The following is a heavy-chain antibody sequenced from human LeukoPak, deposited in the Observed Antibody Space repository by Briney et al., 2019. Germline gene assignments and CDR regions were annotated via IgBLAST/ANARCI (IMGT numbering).Heavy chain of an antibody. D-gene: IGHD2-8*01. J-gene: IGHJ5*02. CDR2: INHSGST. CDR1: GGTFSGYY. V-gene: IGHV4-34*01. CDR3: ARGTPPIFVLILYPITKWFDP. Sequence: PAETLSLTCAVSGGTFSGYYWSWIRQPPGKGLEWIGEINHSGSTNYNPSLKGRFTISIDNAKNTLSLKLSCLTAADTALYYCARGTPPIFVLILYPITKWFDPWGQGTLVTVSS.